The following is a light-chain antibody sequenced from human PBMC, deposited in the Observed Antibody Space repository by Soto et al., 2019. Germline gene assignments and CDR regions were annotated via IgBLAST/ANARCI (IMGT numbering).Light chain of an antibody. V-gene: IGKV1-9*01. CDR3: QQLRMYPSA. CDR2: GAS. J-gene: IGKJ4*01. CDR1: HDSANY. Sequence: IQLTQSPSSLSASLGDRVTITCRARHDSANYLAWYQQKPGEAPKLLIYGASNMYGGVPYRFSGSGSGTDFALTITSLQAEDFATYYCQQLRMYPSAFGGGTKVDIK.